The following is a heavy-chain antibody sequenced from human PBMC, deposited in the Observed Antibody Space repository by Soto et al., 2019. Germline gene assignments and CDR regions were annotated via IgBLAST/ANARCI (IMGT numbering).Heavy chain of an antibody. D-gene: IGHD2-21*02. CDR2: IKQDGSEK. V-gene: IGHV3-7*01. Sequence: EVQLVESGGGLVQPGGSLRLSCAASGFTFSSYWMSWVRQAPGKGLEWVANIKQDGSEKYYVDSVKGRFTISRDNAKKSLYLQMNSLRAEDTAVYYCARSQLLSHDAFAIWGQGTMVTVSS. J-gene: IGHJ3*02. CDR1: GFTFSSYW. CDR3: ARSQLLSHDAFAI.